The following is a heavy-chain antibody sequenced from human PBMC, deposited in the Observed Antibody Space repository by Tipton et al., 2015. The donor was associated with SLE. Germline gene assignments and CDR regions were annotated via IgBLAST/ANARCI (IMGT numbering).Heavy chain of an antibody. CDR2: IYYSGST. CDR3: ARHPSFTIFGVWGAFDI. J-gene: IGHJ3*02. Sequence: TLSLTCAVSGYSISSGYYWGWIRQPPGKGLEWIGSIYYSGSTYYNPSLKSRVTISVDTSKNQFSLKLSSVTAADTAVYYCARHPSFTIFGVWGAFDIWGQGTMVTVSS. CDR1: GYSISSGYY. V-gene: IGHV4-38-2*01. D-gene: IGHD3-3*01.